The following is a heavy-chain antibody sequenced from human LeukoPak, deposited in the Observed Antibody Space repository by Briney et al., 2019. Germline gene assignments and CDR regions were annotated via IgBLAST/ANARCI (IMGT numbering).Heavy chain of an antibody. J-gene: IGHJ4*02. CDR1: GGSISSGSYY. V-gene: IGHV4-61*02. CDR3: ARGDYFDY. Sequence: SETLSLTCTVSGGSISSGSYYWSWIRQPAGKGLEWIGRIYTSGSTNYNPSLKSRVTISVDTSKNQFSLKLSSVTAADTAVYYCARGDYFDYWGQGTLVTVSS. CDR2: IYTSGST.